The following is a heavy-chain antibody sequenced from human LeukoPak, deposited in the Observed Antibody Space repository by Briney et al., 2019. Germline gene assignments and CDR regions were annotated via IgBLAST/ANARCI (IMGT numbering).Heavy chain of an antibody. Sequence: GGSLRLSCAASGFTFSSYSMNWVRPAPGKGLEWVSSISSSSSYIYYADSVKGRFTISRDNAKNSLYLQMNSLRAEDTAVYYCARRMGKGNLDDAFDIWGQGTMVTVSS. D-gene: IGHD1-14*01. CDR2: ISSSSSYI. CDR1: GFTFSSYS. CDR3: ARRMGKGNLDDAFDI. V-gene: IGHV3-21*01. J-gene: IGHJ3*02.